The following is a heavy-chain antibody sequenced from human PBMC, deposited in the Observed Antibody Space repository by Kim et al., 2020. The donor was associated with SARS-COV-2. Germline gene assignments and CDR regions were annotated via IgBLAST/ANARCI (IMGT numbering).Heavy chain of an antibody. V-gene: IGHV4-30-2*05. CDR3: ARGGELSLFYYYYGMDV. D-gene: IGHD3-16*02. Sequence: LKRRVTISVDTSKSQFSLKLSAVTAADTALYYCARGGELSLFYYYYGMDVWGQGTTVTVSS. J-gene: IGHJ6*02.